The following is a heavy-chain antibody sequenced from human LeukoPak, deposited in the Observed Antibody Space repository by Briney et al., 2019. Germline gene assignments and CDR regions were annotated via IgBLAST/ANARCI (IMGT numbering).Heavy chain of an antibody. D-gene: IGHD3-3*01. CDR2: IYYSGST. J-gene: IGHJ6*03. Sequence: SETLSLTCTVSGGSISSGGYYWSWIRQHPGKGLEWIGYIYYSGSTHYNPSLKSRVTISVDTSKNQFSLKLSSVTAADTAVYYCARVGYDFWSGYHHYYYYMDVWGKGTTVTVSS. CDR1: GGSISSGGYY. CDR3: ARVGYDFWSGYHHYYYYMDV. V-gene: IGHV4-31*03.